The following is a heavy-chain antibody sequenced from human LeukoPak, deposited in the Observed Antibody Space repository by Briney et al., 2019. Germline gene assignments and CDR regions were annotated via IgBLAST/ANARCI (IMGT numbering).Heavy chain of an antibody. Sequence: GGSLRLSCAASGFTFSSYAMSWVRQAPGKGLEWVSAISGSGGSTYYADSVKGRFTISGDNSKNTLYLQMNSLRAEDTAVYYCARREGHTYYYDSTCYFDYWGQGTLVTVSS. V-gene: IGHV3-23*01. D-gene: IGHD3-22*01. CDR3: ARREGHTYYYDSTCYFDY. CDR2: ISGSGGST. CDR1: GFTFSSYA. J-gene: IGHJ4*02.